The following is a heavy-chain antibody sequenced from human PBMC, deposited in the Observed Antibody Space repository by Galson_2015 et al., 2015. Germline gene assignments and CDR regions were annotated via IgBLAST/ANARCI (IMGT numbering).Heavy chain of an antibody. D-gene: IGHD2-2*01. V-gene: IGHV2-5*02. CDR1: GFSLSTSGVG. CDR3: AHSDCSSTSCYKGYYFDY. CDR2: IYWDDDK. J-gene: IGHJ4*02. Sequence: PAPVKPTQTLTLTCTFSGFSLSTSGVGVGWIRQPPGKALEWLALIYWDDDKRYSPSLKSRLTITKDTSKNQVVLTMTNMDPVDTATYYCAHSDCSSTSCYKGYYFDYWGQGTLVTVSS.